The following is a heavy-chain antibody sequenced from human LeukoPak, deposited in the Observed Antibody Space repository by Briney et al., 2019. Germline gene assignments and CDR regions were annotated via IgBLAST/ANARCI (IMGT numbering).Heavy chain of an antibody. CDR1: GGSISSYY. D-gene: IGHD2-21*01. J-gene: IGHJ3*02. V-gene: IGHV4-4*07. CDR2: IYTSGST. Sequence: SETLSLTCTVSGGSISSYYWSWIRQPAGKGLEWIGRIYTSGSTNYNPSLKSRVTMSVDTSKNQFSLKLSSVTAADTAVCYCARNIPVSPKQAFDIWGQGTMVTVSS. CDR3: ARNIPVSPKQAFDI.